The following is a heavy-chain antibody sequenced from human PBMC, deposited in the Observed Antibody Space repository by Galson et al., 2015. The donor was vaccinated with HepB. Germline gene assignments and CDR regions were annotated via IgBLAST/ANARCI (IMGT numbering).Heavy chain of an antibody. V-gene: IGHV1-18*01. CDR3: AWGIPYSSSLGNFHYYAMDV. Sequence: SVKVSCKVSGYTLTSYAITWVRQAPGQGLEWMAWISAYNGKTNYAQKFQDRVTMTTDTSTGTAHMELRSLTSDDTAVYYCAWGIPYSSSLGNFHYYAMDVWGQGTTVTVSS. CDR1: GYTLTSYA. J-gene: IGHJ6*02. D-gene: IGHD6-6*01. CDR2: ISAYNGKT.